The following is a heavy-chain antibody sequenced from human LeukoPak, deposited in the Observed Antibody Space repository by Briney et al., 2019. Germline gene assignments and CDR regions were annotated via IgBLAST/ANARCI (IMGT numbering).Heavy chain of an antibody. CDR3: ARDRSVLGYPDY. Sequence: SETLSLTCTDSGGSISSYYWSWIRQPAGKGLEWIGRIYTSGSTNYNPSLKSRVTMSVDTSKNQFSLKLSSVTAADTAVYYCARDRSVLGYPDYWGQGTLVTVSS. CDR1: GGSISSYY. V-gene: IGHV4-4*07. D-gene: IGHD3-3*02. J-gene: IGHJ4*02. CDR2: IYTSGST.